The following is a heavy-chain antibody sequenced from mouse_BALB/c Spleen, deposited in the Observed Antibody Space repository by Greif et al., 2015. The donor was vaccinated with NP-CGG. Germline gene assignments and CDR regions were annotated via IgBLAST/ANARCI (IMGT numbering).Heavy chain of an antibody. CDR1: GFTFSDYG. D-gene: IGHD1-1*01. CDR3: ARDYYGSSYWYFDV. Sequence: DVQLVESGGGLVQPGGSRKLSCAASGFTFSDYGMAWVRQAPGKGPEWVAFISNLAYSIYYADTVTGRFTISRENAKNTLCLEMSSLRSGDTAMYYCARDYYGSSYWYFDVWGAGTTVTVSS. V-gene: IGHV5-15*02. J-gene: IGHJ1*01. CDR2: ISNLAYSI.